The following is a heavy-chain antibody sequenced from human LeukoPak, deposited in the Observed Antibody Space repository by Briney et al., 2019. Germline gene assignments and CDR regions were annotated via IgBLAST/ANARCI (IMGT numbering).Heavy chain of an antibody. V-gene: IGHV1-2*02. J-gene: IGHJ6*02. Sequence: GASVKVSCKASGYTFTGHYMHWVRQAPGQGLEWMGWINPNSGGTNYAQKFQGRVTMTRDTSISTAYMELSRLRSDDTAVYYCARVFGYYYYGMDVWGQGTTVTVSS. CDR2: INPNSGGT. CDR1: GYTFTGHY. CDR3: ARVFGYYYYGMDV. D-gene: IGHD2-21*01.